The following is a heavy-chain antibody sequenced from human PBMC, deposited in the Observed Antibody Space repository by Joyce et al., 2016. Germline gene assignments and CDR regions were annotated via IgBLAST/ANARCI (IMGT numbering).Heavy chain of an antibody. CDR1: GGTFGSHS. CDR2: IITIINAT. CDR3: ARGGSMVFYGMDV. D-gene: IGHD3-10*01. J-gene: IGHJ6*02. V-gene: IGHV1-69*01. Sequence: QVQLVQSGAEVKKPGSSVKVSCKASGGTFGSHSFSWVRRAPGQGLEYNGGIITIINATNCAQKFQGRVTITADEPTSTVYMELSRLRSEDTAVYYCARGGSMVFYGMDVWGQGTTVTVSS.